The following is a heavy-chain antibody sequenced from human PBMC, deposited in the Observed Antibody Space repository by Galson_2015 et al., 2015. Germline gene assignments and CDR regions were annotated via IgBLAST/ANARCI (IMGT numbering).Heavy chain of an antibody. CDR3: ANGGWIQLWPGY. V-gene: IGHV3-23*01. D-gene: IGHD5-18*01. CDR1: GFTFGSYA. CDR2: ISGSGGST. J-gene: IGHJ4*02. Sequence: SLRLSCAASGFTFGSYAMSWVRQAPGKGLEWVSAISGSGGSTYYADSVKGRFTISRDNSKNTLYLQMNSLRAEDTAVYYCANGGWIQLWPGYWGQGTLVTVSS.